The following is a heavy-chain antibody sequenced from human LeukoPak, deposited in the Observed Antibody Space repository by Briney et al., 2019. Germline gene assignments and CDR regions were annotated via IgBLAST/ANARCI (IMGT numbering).Heavy chain of an antibody. D-gene: IGHD3-22*01. J-gene: IGHJ4*02. V-gene: IGHV4-59*08. Sequence: SETLSLTCTVSGGSISSYYWSWIRQPPGKGLEWIGYIYYSGITDSNPSLKSRVTISVDTSKNQFSLKLSSVTAADTAVYYCARNGDSDSSGLREFDYWGQGTLVTVSS. CDR3: ARNGDSDSSGLREFDY. CDR2: IYYSGIT. CDR1: GGSISSYY.